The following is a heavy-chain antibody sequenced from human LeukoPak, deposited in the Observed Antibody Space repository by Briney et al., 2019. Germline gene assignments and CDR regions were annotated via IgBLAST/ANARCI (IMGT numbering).Heavy chain of an antibody. D-gene: IGHD2-15*01. CDR2: IRSKAYGGTT. V-gene: IGHV3-49*03. CDR3: ARRYCSSGSCFADY. Sequence: GGSLRLSCTASGFTFGDYAMSWFRQAPGKGLEWVGFIRSKAYGGTTEYAASVKGRFTISRDDSKSIAYLQMNSLKTEDTAVYYCARRYCSSGSCFADYWGQGTLVTVSS. CDR1: GFTFGDYA. J-gene: IGHJ4*02.